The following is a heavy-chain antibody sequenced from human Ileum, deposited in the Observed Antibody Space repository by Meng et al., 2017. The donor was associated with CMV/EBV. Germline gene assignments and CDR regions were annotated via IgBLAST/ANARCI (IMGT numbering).Heavy chain of an antibody. CDR3: ARRGPYYGSAYYFDY. CDR1: ASISSSSDY. V-gene: IGHV4-39*01. D-gene: IGHD3-10*01. CDR2: IYYSGSS. J-gene: IGHJ4*02. Sequence: ASISSSSDYWGWIRQPPGKGLGWIGSIYYSGSSYYNQTLRSRVIISVDTSKNQFSLKLSSVTAADTAVYYCARRGPYYGSAYYFDYWGQGTLVTVSS.